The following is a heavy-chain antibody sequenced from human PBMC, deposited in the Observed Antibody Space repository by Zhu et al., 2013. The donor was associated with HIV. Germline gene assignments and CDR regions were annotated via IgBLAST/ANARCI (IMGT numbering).Heavy chain of an antibody. J-gene: IGHJ4*02. Sequence: QVQLVQSGAEVKKPGSSVKVSCKASGGTFSSYAISWVRQAPGQGLEWMGGIIPIFGTANYAQKFQGRVTITADKSTSTAYMELSSLRSEGTAVYYCARGGTAMVYFDYWGQGNPGSPVSS. CDR2: IIPIFGTA. V-gene: IGHV1-69*06. CDR3: ARGGTAMVYFDY. CDR1: GGTFSSYA. D-gene: IGHD5-18*01.